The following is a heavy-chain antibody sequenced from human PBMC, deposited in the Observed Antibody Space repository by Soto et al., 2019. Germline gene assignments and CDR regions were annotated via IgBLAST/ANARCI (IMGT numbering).Heavy chain of an antibody. CDR3: ARSSPTHAPGY. V-gene: IGHV3-74*01. D-gene: IGHD6-6*01. Sequence: EVQLVESGGGLVQPGGSLRLSCAASGFTFSTYWMHWVRQAPGKGLVWVSRINSDGSSTNYADSVKGRFTISRDNAKNTLDLQLNSLRAAATAVYHCARSSPTHAPGYWGKGTLVTVSS. J-gene: IGHJ4*02. CDR2: INSDGSST. CDR1: GFTFSTYW.